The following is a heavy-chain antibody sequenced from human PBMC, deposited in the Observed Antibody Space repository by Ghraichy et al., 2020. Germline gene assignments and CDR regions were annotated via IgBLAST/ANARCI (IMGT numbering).Heavy chain of an antibody. CDR1: GYIFTSYG. J-gene: IGHJ3*02. D-gene: IGHD3-22*01. Sequence: SVKVSCKAYGYIFTSYGISWVRQAPGQGLEWMGWFSTYNGDTNYAQKIQGRVTMTTDTSTSTAYMELRSLRSDDTAVYYCARNRRITMIGGLGAFDIWGQGTMVTVSS. V-gene: IGHV1-18*01. CDR2: FSTYNGDT. CDR3: ARNRRITMIGGLGAFDI.